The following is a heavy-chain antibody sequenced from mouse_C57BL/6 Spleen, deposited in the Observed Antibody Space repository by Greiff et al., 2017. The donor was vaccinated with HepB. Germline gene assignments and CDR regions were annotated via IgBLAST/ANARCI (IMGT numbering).Heavy chain of an antibody. D-gene: IGHD4-1*01. CDR1: GYAFSSSW. J-gene: IGHJ2*01. Sequence: VQLQQSGPELVKPGASVKISCKASGYAFSSSWMNWVKQRPGKGLEWIGRIYPGDGDTNYNGKFKGKATLTADKSSSTAYMQLSSLTSEDSAVYFCATNWVDYWGQGTTLTVSS. CDR2: IYPGDGDT. CDR3: ATNWVDY. V-gene: IGHV1-82*01.